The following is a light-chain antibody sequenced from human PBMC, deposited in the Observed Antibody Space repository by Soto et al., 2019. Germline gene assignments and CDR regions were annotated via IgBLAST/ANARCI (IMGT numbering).Light chain of an antibody. Sequence: QSVLTQPPSASGTPGQRVTISCSGSSSNIGSNTVNWYQQLPKTAPKLLIYSNDQRPSGVPDRSSGSKSGTSASLAISGLQSEDEADYYCAVWDDSLNGPVFGGGTKLTVL. CDR1: SSNIGSNT. V-gene: IGLV1-44*01. CDR2: SND. J-gene: IGLJ2*01. CDR3: AVWDDSLNGPV.